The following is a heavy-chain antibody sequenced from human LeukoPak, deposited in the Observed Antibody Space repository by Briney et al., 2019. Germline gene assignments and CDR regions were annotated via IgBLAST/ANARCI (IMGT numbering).Heavy chain of an antibody. V-gene: IGHV3-21*01. Sequence: GSLRLSCAASGFTFSSYSMNWVRQAPGKGLEWVSSISSSSSYIYYADSVKGRFTISRDNAKNSLYLQMNSLRAEDTAVYYCARDYCSGGCCYLYGYWGQGTLVTVSS. J-gene: IGHJ4*02. CDR1: GFTFSSYS. D-gene: IGHD2-15*01. CDR3: ARDYCSGGCCYLYGY. CDR2: ISSSSSYI.